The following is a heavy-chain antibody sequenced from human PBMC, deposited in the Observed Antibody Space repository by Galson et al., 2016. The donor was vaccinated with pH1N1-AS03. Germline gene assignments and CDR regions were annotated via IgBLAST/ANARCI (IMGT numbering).Heavy chain of an antibody. V-gene: IGHV3-66*02. CDR3: AREGKMAARLAFDY. CDR2: IHDGGST. D-gene: IGHD6-6*01. CDR1: GFTFNNYA. J-gene: IGHJ4*02. Sequence: SLRLSCAASGFTFNNYAMNWVRQAPGKGLEWVSVIHDGGSTYYADSVKGRFTTSRDNSRNTVYLQMTSLRPEDTGVYYCAREGKMAARLAFDYWGQGTLVAVSS.